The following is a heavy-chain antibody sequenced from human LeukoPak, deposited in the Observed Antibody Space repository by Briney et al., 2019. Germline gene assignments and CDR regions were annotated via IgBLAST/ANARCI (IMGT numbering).Heavy chain of an antibody. CDR2: IRTSSTYM. V-gene: IGHV3-21*06. J-gene: IGHJ4*02. Sequence: GGSLGLSCAASGFTFSSCGMNWVRQAPGKGLEWVSSIRTSSTYMSYTDSVKGRFTISRDNAKNSLYLQMNSLRAEDTAVYYCARSLGGGVEMATVRLFDYWGQGTLVTVSS. CDR1: GFTFSSCG. CDR3: ARSLGGGVEMATVRLFDY. D-gene: IGHD5-24*01.